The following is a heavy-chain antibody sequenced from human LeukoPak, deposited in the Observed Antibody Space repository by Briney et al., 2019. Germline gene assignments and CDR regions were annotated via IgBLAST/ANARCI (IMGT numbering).Heavy chain of an antibody. V-gene: IGHV1-2*06. CDR1: GYTFTGYY. CDR2: INPNSGGT. CDR3: ARPNYYVSSGYFY. J-gene: IGHJ4*02. Sequence: ASVKVSCKASGYTFTGYYMHWVRQAPGQGLEWMGRINPNSGGTNYAQKFQGRVTMTRDTSISTAYMELSRLRSDDTAVYYCARPNYYVSSGYFYWGQGTLVTVSS. D-gene: IGHD3-22*01.